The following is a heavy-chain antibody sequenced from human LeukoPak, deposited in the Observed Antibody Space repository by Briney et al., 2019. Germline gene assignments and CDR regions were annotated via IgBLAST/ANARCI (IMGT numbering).Heavy chain of an antibody. J-gene: IGHJ4*02. CDR1: GGSFSGYS. CDR2: IYHSGST. D-gene: IGHD2-15*01. CDR3: ATSQVSVYCSGGSCYGLDY. Sequence: SETLSLTCAVYGGSFSGYSWSWIRQPPGKGLEWIGYIYHSGSTYYNPSLKSRVTISVDRSKNQFSLKLSSVTAADTAVYYCATSQVSVYCSGGSCYGLDYWGQGTLVTVSS. V-gene: IGHV4-30-2*01.